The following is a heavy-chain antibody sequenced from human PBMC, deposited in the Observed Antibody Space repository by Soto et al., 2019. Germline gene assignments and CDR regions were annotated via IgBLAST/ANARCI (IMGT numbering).Heavy chain of an antibody. Sequence: QVQLVESGGGVVQPGRSLRLSCAASGFTFSSYGMHWVRQAPGKGLEWVAVISYDGSNKYYADSVKGRFTISRDNSKNTXYXXMNSLRAEDTAVYYCAKEVEYNWNYAYYYYYGMDVWGQGTTVTVSS. CDR3: AKEVEYNWNYAYYYYYGMDV. D-gene: IGHD1-7*01. V-gene: IGHV3-30*18. CDR1: GFTFSSYG. J-gene: IGHJ6*02. CDR2: ISYDGSNK.